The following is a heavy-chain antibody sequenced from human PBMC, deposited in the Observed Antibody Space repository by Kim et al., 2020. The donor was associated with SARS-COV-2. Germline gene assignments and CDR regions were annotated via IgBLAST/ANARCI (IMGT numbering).Heavy chain of an antibody. J-gene: IGHJ5*01. CDR2: IKPDGSEK. V-gene: IGHV3-7*03. CDR1: GFTFSAFW. CDR3: TKGEWCDC. Sequence: GGSLRLSCEASGFTFSAFWMTWVRQAPGKGLEWVASIKPDGSEKYYADSVKGRFTISRDNANNLVYLQMNSLRAEDVALYYCTKGEWCDCWGQGTVVTVSS.